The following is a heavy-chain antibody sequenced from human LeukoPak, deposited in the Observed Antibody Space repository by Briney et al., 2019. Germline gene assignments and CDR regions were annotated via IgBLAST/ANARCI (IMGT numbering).Heavy chain of an antibody. V-gene: IGHV4-39*07. D-gene: IGHD5-18*01. Sequence: SETLSLTCTVSGGSIGSSSYYWGWIRQPPGKGLEWIGSINYSGSTYYNPSLRSRVTISVDTSKNQFSLKLSSVTAADTAVYYCARVNRGYDAFDIWGQGTMVTVSS. CDR2: INYSGST. CDR3: ARVNRGYDAFDI. CDR1: GGSIGSSSYY. J-gene: IGHJ3*02.